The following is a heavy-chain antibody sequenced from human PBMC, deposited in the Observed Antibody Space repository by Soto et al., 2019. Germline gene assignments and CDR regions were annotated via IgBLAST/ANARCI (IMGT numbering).Heavy chain of an antibody. V-gene: IGHV3-43D*04. D-gene: IGHD1-26*01. CDR2: INAAGSDR. CDR1: GFTFEDYA. CDR3: AKAKFYFDSSPFDY. Sequence: XGSLRLSCSTSGFTFEDYAVHWVRQSSRKGLEWVSFINAAGSDRYYADSVKGRFTISRDNTKGSFYLQMDRLRLEGAAIYYCAKAKFYFDSSPFDYWGQGTLVTVSS. J-gene: IGHJ4*02.